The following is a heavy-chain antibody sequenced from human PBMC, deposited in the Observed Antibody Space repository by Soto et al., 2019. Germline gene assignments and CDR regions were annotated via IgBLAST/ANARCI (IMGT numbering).Heavy chain of an antibody. D-gene: IGHD2-8*01. V-gene: IGHV3-74*01. CDR1: GFTFSSYP. CDR2: ITEDGSGT. J-gene: IGHJ4*02. CDR3: VRGTNGWRGMDY. Sequence: EVQLVESGGAIVQPGGSLRLSCATSGFTFSSYPIHWVRQAPGKGPVWVSRITEDGSGTTYADFVKGRFTVTRDNAKNTMYLQMSGLGAEDTAVYHCVRGTNGWRGMDYWGQGTLVTVSS.